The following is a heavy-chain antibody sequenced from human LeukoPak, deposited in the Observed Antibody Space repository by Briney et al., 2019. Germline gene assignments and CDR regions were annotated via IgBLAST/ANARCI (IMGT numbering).Heavy chain of an antibody. J-gene: IGHJ4*02. CDR2: ISYDGSNK. CDR1: GFTFSSYA. Sequence: GGSLRLSCAASGFTFSSYAMHWVRQAPGKGLEWVAVISYDGSNKYYADSVKGRFTISRDNSKNTLYLQMNSLRAEDTAVYYCAKDLSCTSIGCHGGFDYWGQGTLVTVSS. CDR3: AKDLSCTSIGCHGGFDY. V-gene: IGHV3-30*07. D-gene: IGHD2-2*01.